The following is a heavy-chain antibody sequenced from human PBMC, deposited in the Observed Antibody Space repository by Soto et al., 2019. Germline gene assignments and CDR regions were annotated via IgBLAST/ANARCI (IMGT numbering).Heavy chain of an antibody. CDR3: AKGYSYSVCDY. CDR1: GFTFSSYG. CDR2: ISYDGSNK. J-gene: IGHJ4*02. D-gene: IGHD5-18*01. Sequence: QVQLVESGGGVVQPGRSLRLSCAASGFTFSSYGMHWVRQAPGKGLEWVAVISYDGSNKYYADSVKGRFTNSRDNSKNTLDLQMNSLRAEDTAVYHCAKGYSYSVCDYWGQGTLVTVSS. V-gene: IGHV3-30*18.